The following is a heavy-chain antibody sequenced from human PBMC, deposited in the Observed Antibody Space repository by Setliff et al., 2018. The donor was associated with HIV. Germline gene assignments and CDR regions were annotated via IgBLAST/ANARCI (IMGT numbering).Heavy chain of an antibody. CDR2: MSYDGNNK. Sequence: PGGSLRLSCAASGFIFSSYAMHWVRQAPGKGLEWVAVMSYDGNNKYYADSVKGRFTISRDNAKNSLYLQMNSLRAEDTAVYYCAREGDWGQGTLVTVSS. J-gene: IGHJ4*02. CDR1: GFIFSSYA. CDR3: AREGD. V-gene: IGHV3-30*07.